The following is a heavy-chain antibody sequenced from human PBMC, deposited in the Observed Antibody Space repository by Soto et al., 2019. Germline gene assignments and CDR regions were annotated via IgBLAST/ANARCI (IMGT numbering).Heavy chain of an antibody. CDR1: GYTFTSYY. D-gene: IGHD3-22*01. CDR2: INPSGGST. Sequence: ASVKVSCKASGYTFTSYYMHWVRQAPGQGLEWMGIINPSGGSTSYAQKLQGRVTMTRDTSTSTVYMELSSLRSEDTAVYYCARDLDSSGYYYAFDIWGQGTMVTVSS. V-gene: IGHV1-46*01. CDR3: ARDLDSSGYYYAFDI. J-gene: IGHJ3*02.